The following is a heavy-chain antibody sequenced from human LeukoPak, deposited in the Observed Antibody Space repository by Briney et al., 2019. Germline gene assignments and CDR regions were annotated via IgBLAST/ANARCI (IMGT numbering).Heavy chain of an antibody. CDR1: GFTFSSYA. CDR2: ISYDGSNK. J-gene: IGHJ5*02. D-gene: IGHD3-9*01. Sequence: GGSLRLSCAASGFTFSSYAMHWVRQAPGKGLEWVAVISYDGSNKYYADSVKGRFTISRDNAKDSLYLQMNSLRAEDTAVYYCAREPPQYYDILTGETWGQGTLVTVSS. V-gene: IGHV3-30-3*01. CDR3: AREPPQYYDILTGET.